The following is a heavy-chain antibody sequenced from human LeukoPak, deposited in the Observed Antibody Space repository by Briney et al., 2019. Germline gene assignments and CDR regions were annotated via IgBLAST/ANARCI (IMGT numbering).Heavy chain of an antibody. CDR3: ARHPELYFFDY. CDR1: GASISSYY. Sequence: PGGSLRLSCTVSGASISSYYWGWIRQPPGKGLEWIGYISYSGSTNYNPSLKSRVTISADTSKNQVSLTLSSVTAADTAVYYCARHPELYFFDYWGQGTLVTVSS. CDR2: ISYSGST. D-gene: IGHD3-10*01. V-gene: IGHV4-59*08. J-gene: IGHJ4*02.